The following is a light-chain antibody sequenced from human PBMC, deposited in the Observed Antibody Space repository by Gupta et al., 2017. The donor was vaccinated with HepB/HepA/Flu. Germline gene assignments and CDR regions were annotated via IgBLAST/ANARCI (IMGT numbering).Light chain of an antibody. CDR1: QSISSY. J-gene: IGKJ1*01. Sequence: DIQMTQSPSSLSASVGDRVTITCRASQSISSYLNWYQQKPGKAPKLLIYAASSGQSGVPSRFSGSGSGTDFTLTISRLQPEDFANYYCQQSDSTPWPFGQGTKVEIK. CDR2: AAS. V-gene: IGKV1-39*01. CDR3: QQSDSTPWP.